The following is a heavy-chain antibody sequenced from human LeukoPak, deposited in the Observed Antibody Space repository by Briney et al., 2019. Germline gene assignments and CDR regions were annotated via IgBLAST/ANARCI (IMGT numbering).Heavy chain of an antibody. Sequence: GGSLRLSCAARGFTLTTDFMTWVRQAQGKGLEWWGGIKSEIEGGTTDHAASVKGRFAISRDESTNTLFLQMNSLRNEDTAVYYCALAWFGESRDGLDIWGRGSMVVVSS. CDR1: GFTLTTDF. D-gene: IGHD3-10*01. CDR2: IKSEIEGGTT. V-gene: IGHV3-15*01. J-gene: IGHJ3*02. CDR3: ALAWFGESRDGLDI.